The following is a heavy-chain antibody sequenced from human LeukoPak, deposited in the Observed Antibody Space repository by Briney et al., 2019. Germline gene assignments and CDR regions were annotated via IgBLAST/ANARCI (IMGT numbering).Heavy chain of an antibody. CDR1: GGSISSSSYY. CDR3: ATNFQLQPDIDY. CDR2: IYYSGST. D-gene: IGHD1-14*01. Sequence: KPSETLSLTCTVSGGSISSSSYYWGWIRQPPGKGLEWIGSIYYSGSTYYNPSLKSRVTISVDTSKNQFSLKLSSVTAADTAVYYCATNFQLQPDIDYWGQGTLVTVSS. V-gene: IGHV4-39*01. J-gene: IGHJ4*02.